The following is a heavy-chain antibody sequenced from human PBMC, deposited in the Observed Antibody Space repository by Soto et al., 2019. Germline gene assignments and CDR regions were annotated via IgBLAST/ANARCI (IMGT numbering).Heavy chain of an antibody. CDR1: GYTFTSYG. J-gene: IGHJ6*02. V-gene: IGHV1-18*04. CDR2: ISGDNGNT. D-gene: IGHD3-10*01. CDR3: ARAGKYYFGAGSPYYSGMDV. Sequence: QVQLVQSGAEVKKPGASVKVSCKASGYTFTSYGVSWVRQAPGQGLEWMGWISGDNGNTNYAQKLQGRVTMTTDTSTSIAYLELRSLRADDTAVYYCARAGKYYFGAGSPYYSGMDVWGQGMAVTVSS.